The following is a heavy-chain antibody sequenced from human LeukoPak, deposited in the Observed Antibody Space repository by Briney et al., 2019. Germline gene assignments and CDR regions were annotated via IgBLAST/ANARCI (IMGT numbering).Heavy chain of an antibody. J-gene: IGHJ5*02. CDR1: GYTFTSYA. V-gene: IGHV1-3*01. Sequence: REASVKVSCKASGYTFTSYAMHWVRQAPGQRLEWMGWINAGNGNTKYSQKFQGRVTITRDTSASTAYMELSSLRSEDTAVYYCARGYCSSTSCYIFKQNWFDPWGQGTLVTVSS. CDR2: INAGNGNT. D-gene: IGHD2-2*02. CDR3: ARGYCSSTSCYIFKQNWFDP.